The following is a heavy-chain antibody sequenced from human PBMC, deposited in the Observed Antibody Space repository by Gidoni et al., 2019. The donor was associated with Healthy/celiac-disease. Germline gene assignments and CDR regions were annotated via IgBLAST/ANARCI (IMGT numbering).Heavy chain of an antibody. CDR2: INHSGST. Sequence: QVQLQQLGAGLLQPSETLSLTCAVYGGSFLGSSWRWIRQPPGKGLEWIGEINHSGSTNYNPSLKSRVTISVDTSKNQFSLKLSSVTAADTAVYYCARAGLYYDFWSGYYATPHGLDYWGQGTLVTVSS. J-gene: IGHJ4*02. D-gene: IGHD3-3*01. V-gene: IGHV4-34*01. CDR3: ARAGLYYDFWSGYYATPHGLDY. CDR1: GGSFLGSS.